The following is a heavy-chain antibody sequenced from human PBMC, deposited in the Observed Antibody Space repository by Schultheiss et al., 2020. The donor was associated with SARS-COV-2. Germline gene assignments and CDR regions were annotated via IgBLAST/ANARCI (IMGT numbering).Heavy chain of an antibody. CDR2: ISGSGGST. D-gene: IGHD3-22*01. V-gene: IGHV3-23*01. J-gene: IGHJ6*02. Sequence: GGSLRLSCAASGFTFSSYAMSWVRQAPGKGLEWVSAISGSGGSTYYADSVKGRFTISRDNSKNTLYLQMNSLRAEDTAVYYCAKDGTYYYDSSGYYLPHYYYYGMDVWGQGTTVTGSS. CDR1: GFTFSSYA. CDR3: AKDGTYYYDSSGYYLPHYYYYGMDV.